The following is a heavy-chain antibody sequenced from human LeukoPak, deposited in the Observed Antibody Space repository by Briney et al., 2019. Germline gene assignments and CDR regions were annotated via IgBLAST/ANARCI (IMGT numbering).Heavy chain of an antibody. Sequence: PSETLSLTCTVSGDSISSSTYYWGWIRQPPGKGLEWIGSIYYSGNTYYNPSLKSRVTMSVDTSKNQFSLKLSSVTAADTAVYYCAREIAVAGNFDYWGQGTLVTVSS. CDR1: GDSISSSTYY. CDR3: AREIAVAGNFDY. J-gene: IGHJ4*02. CDR2: IYYSGNT. D-gene: IGHD6-19*01. V-gene: IGHV4-39*07.